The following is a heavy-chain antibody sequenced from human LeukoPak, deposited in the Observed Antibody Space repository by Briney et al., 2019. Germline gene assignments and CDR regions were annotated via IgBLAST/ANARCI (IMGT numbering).Heavy chain of an antibody. CDR1: GFTFSSDA. V-gene: IGHV3-23*01. CDR2: ISGSGGTT. Sequence: GGSLRLSCAASGFTFSSDAMSWVRQAPGKGLEWVSVISGSGGTTNYADSVKGRFTISRDNSKNTLSLQMNNLRVEDTAIYYCAKDSWPRNGIYDPFDIWGQGTLVTVSS. CDR3: AKDSWPRNGIYDPFDI. D-gene: IGHD2-21*01. J-gene: IGHJ3*02.